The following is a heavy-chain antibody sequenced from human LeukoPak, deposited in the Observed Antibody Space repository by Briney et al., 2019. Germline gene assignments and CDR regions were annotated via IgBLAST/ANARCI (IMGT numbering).Heavy chain of an antibody. D-gene: IGHD2-2*01. V-gene: IGHV3-74*01. J-gene: IGHJ4*02. CDR3: VRPDIVTVPLGC. Sequence: PGGSLRLSCAASGFTFSSYWMHWVRQAPGKGLVWVSRINTDGSITDYADSVKGRFTISRGNAKNTLYLQVNSLRAEDTAIYYCVRPDIVTVPLGCWGQGTLVTVSS. CDR1: GFTFSSYW. CDR2: INTDGSIT.